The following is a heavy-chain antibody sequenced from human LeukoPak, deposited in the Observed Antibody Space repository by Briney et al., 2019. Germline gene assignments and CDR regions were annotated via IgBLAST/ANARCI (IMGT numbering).Heavy chain of an antibody. Sequence: GGSLRLSCAASGFSFDNYAMSWVRQTPGKGLEWVSAIGGSGSDTSYTDSVKGRFIISRDNSKSTLYLQMNSLRAEDTAVYYCAREGSSSSSYYFDYWGQGTLVTVSS. CDR1: GFSFDNYA. J-gene: IGHJ4*02. CDR3: AREGSSSSSYYFDY. V-gene: IGHV3-23*01. D-gene: IGHD6-6*01. CDR2: IGGSGSDT.